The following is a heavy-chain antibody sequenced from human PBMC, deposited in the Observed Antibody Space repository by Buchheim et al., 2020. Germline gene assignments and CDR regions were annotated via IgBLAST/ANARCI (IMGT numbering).Heavy chain of an antibody. CDR3: ARGNLGTGWFDP. Sequence: EVQVVESGGGLVKPGGSLRLSCAASGFSFSSYSMNWVRQAPGKGLEWVSSVSSSSTYIFYAKSVKGRFTISRDNAKHSLYLQMNSLRAEDTAVYYCARGNLGTGWFDPWGQGTL. CDR2: VSSSSTYI. J-gene: IGHJ5*02. V-gene: IGHV3-21*02. CDR1: GFSFSSYS. D-gene: IGHD3/OR15-3a*01.